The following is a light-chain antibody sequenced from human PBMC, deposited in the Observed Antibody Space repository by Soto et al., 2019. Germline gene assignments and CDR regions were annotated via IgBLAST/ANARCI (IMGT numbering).Light chain of an antibody. CDR2: DVS. CDR3: CSFAGGSTYVV. CDR1: SSDVGGYNY. J-gene: IGLJ2*01. Sequence: QSALTQPRSVSGSPGQSVTISCTGTSSDVGGYNYVSWYQQHPGKAPKLMIYDVSKRPSGVPDRFSGSKSGNTASLTISGLQAEDEADYHCCSFAGGSTYVVFGGGTKLTVL. V-gene: IGLV2-11*01.